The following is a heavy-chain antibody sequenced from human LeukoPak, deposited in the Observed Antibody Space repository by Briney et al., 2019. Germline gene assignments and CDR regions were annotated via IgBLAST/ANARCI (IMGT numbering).Heavy chain of an antibody. D-gene: IGHD1-1*01. V-gene: IGHV3-21*01. J-gene: IGHJ4*02. CDR2: ISSSSSYI. CDR3: AREIWNDVDY. CDR1: GFTLSSYS. Sequence: GGSLRLSCAASGFTLSSYSMNWVRQAPGKGLEWVSSISSSSSYIYYADSVKGRFTISRDNAKNSLYLQMNSLRAEDTAVYYCAREIWNDVDYWGQGTLVTVSS.